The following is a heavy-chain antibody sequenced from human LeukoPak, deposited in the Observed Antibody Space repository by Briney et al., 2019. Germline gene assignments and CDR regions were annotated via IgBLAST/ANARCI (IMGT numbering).Heavy chain of an antibody. CDR1: GFTFSNYA. CDR2: ISSTGGST. J-gene: IGHJ4*02. D-gene: IGHD3-22*01. Sequence: GGSLRLSCSASGFTFSNYAMHWVRRAQEKGLEYVSIISSTGGSTYYADSVKGRFTVSRDNSKNTLYLQMSSLRAEDTAVYYCVKECLVIINYYFDYWGQGTLVTVSS. V-gene: IGHV3-64D*06. CDR3: VKECLVIINYYFDY.